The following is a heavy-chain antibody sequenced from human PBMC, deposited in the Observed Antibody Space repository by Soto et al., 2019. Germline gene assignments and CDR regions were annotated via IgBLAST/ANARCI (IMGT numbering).Heavy chain of an antibody. Sequence: SLRLSCAASGFTFDDYAMHWVRQAPGKGLEWVSGISWNSGSIGYADSVKGRFTISRDNAKNSLYLQMNSLRAEDTALYYCAKDIDFDYWGQGTLVTVSS. CDR2: ISWNSGSI. CDR1: GFTFDDYA. V-gene: IGHV3-9*01. J-gene: IGHJ4*02. CDR3: AKDIDFDY.